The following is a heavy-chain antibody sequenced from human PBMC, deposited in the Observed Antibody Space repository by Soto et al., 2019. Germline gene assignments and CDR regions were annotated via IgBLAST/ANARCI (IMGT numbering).Heavy chain of an antibody. CDR2: ISYDGSNK. CDR3: ATSEYSSNWYYFDY. J-gene: IGHJ4*02. D-gene: IGHD6-13*01. CDR1: GFTFSNYG. V-gene: IGHV3-30*03. Sequence: QVQLVESGGGVVQPGRSLRLSCAASGFTFSNYGMHWVRQGPGKGLEWVAVISYDGSNKYYADSVRGRFTISRDNSKNTLYLQMNSLRAEGTAVYYCATSEYSSNWYYFDYWGQGTLVTVSS.